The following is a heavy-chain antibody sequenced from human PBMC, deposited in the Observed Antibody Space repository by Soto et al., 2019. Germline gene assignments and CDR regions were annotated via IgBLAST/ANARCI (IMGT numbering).Heavy chain of an antibody. CDR2: IWYDGSNK. D-gene: IGHD6-19*01. Sequence: GGSLRLSCAASGFTFSSYGMRWVRQAPGKGLEWVAVIWYDGSNKYYADSVKGRFTISRDNSKNTLYLQMNSLKAEDTAVDYCARVVSVAGTLDYWGQGTLVTVSS. V-gene: IGHV3-33*01. J-gene: IGHJ4*02. CDR1: GFTFSSYG. CDR3: ARVVSVAGTLDY.